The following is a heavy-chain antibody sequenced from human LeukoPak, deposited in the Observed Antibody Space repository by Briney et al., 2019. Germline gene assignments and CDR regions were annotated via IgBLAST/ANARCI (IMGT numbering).Heavy chain of an antibody. V-gene: IGHV1-2*02. CDR2: INPNSGGT. CDR3: ARGGLVVAAWVTQDAFDI. CDR1: GYTFTGYY. J-gene: IGHJ3*02. D-gene: IGHD2-15*01. Sequence: ASVKVSCKASGYTFTGYYMQWVRQAPGQGLEWMGWINPNSGGTNYAQKCQGRVTMTRDTSISTPYMELSRPRSDDTAVYYCARGGLVVAAWVTQDAFDIWGQGTMVTVSS.